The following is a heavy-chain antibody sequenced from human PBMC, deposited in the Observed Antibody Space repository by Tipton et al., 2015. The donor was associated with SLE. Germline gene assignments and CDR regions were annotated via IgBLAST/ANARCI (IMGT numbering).Heavy chain of an antibody. J-gene: IGHJ4*02. CDR2: ISASGGTT. D-gene: IGHD1-26*01. V-gene: IGHV3-23*01. CDR3: AKERHYPRNCDY. Sequence: SLRLSCAASGFTFTNYAMNWVRQAPGKGLEWVSAISASGGTTYYANSVKGRFTISRDNSNNTLYLQLNSLRTEDSAVYYCAKERHYPRNCDYWGQGTLVTVSS. CDR1: GFTFTNYA.